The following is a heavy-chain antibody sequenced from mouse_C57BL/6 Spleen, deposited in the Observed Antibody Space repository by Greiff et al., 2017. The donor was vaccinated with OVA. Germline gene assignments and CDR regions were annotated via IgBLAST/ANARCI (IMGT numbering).Heavy chain of an antibody. Sequence: EVMLVESGGDLVKPGGSLKLSCAASGFTFSSYGMSWVRQTPDKRLEWVATISSGGSYTYYPDSVKGRFTISRDNAKNTLYLQMSSLKSEDTAMYYCARQLRLEVYAMDYWGQGTSVTVSS. V-gene: IGHV5-6*02. CDR1: GFTFSSYG. J-gene: IGHJ4*01. D-gene: IGHD3-2*02. CDR3: ARQLRLEVYAMDY. CDR2: ISSGGSYT.